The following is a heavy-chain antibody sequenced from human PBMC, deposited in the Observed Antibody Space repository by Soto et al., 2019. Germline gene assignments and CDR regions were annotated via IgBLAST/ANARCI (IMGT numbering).Heavy chain of an antibody. D-gene: IGHD6-19*01. CDR2: IIPILGIA. CDR3: ARDRVAVAGSYWYFDL. J-gene: IGHJ2*01. CDR1: GGTFSSYT. V-gene: IGHV1-69*08. Sequence: QVQLVQSGAAVKKPGSSVKVSCKASGGTFSSYTISWVRQAPGQGLEWMGRIIPILGIANYAQKFQGRVTITADKSTSTAYMELSSLRSEDTAVYYCARDRVAVAGSYWYFDLWGRGTLVTVSS.